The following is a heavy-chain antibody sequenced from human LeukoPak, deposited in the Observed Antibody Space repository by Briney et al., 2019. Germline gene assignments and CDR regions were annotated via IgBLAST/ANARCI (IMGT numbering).Heavy chain of an antibody. V-gene: IGHV4-61*01. CDR1: GGSVSSDSYY. J-gene: IGHJ4*02. CDR3: ARAGLWSSGGWVHFDS. Sequence: SETLSLTCTVSGGSVSSDSYYWSWIRKPPGKGLEWIAYMYYRGSTKYNPSLKSRVTISVDASKNQFSLKLNSVTAADTAVYYCARAGLWSSGGWVHFDSWGQGTVVTVSS. D-gene: IGHD2-15*01. CDR2: MYYRGST.